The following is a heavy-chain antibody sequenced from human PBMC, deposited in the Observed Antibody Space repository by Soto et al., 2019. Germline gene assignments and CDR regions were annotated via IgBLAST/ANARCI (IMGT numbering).Heavy chain of an antibody. CDR1: GFIFSNNA. V-gene: IGHV3-30*01. CDR3: AIARVADSSLDH. CDR2: ISYDSSEI. D-gene: IGHD3-3*01. Sequence: GGSLRLSCVGSGFIFSNNAMHWVRQAPGKGLEWEAFISYDSSEIFYADSVKGRFTISRDNPKNTLFLHMNSPRADDTAVYYCAIARVADSSLDHWGRGVLVTVSS. J-gene: IGHJ4*01.